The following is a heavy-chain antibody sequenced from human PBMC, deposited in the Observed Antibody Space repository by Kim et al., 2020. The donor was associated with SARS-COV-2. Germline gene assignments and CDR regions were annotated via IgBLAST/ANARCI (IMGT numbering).Heavy chain of an antibody. Sequence: SETLSLTCTVSGGSISSGGYYWSWIRQHPGKGLEWIGYIYYSGSTYYNPSLKSRVTISVDTSKNQFSLKLSSVTAADTAVYYCASGTYYDILTGYHRGGFDPWGQGTLVTVSS. CDR3: ASGTYYDILTGYHRGGFDP. J-gene: IGHJ5*02. V-gene: IGHV4-31*03. CDR1: GGSISSGGYY. CDR2: IYYSGST. D-gene: IGHD3-9*01.